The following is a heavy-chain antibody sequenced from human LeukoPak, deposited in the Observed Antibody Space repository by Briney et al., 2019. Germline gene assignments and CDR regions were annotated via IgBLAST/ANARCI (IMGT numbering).Heavy chain of an antibody. CDR2: INHNGNVN. V-gene: IGHV3-7*03. CDR1: GFPFSSYW. D-gene: IGHD3-16*01. CDR3: ARGGGLDV. J-gene: IGHJ6*02. Sequence: GSLRLSCAASGFPFSSYWMSWVRQAPGKGLEWVASINHNGNVNYYVDSVKGRFTISRDNAKNSLYLQMSNLRAEDTAVYFCARGGGLDVWGQGATVTVSS.